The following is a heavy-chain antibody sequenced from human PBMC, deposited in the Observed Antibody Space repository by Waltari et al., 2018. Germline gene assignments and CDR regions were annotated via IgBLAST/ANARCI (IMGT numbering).Heavy chain of an antibody. V-gene: IGHV1-3*01. Sequence: QVQLVQSGAEVKKPGASVKVSCKASGYTFTSYAMHWVRQAPGQRLEWMGWINAGNGNTKYSQKFQGRVTITRDTSASTAYMELSSLRSEDTTVYYCARDRYGSSSSWWFDPWGQGTLVTVSS. CDR2: INAGNGNT. CDR1: GYTFTSYA. CDR3: ARDRYGSSSSWWFDP. J-gene: IGHJ5*02. D-gene: IGHD6-6*01.